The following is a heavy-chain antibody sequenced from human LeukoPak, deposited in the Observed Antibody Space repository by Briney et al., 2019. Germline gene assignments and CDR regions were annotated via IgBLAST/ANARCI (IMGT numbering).Heavy chain of an antibody. CDR1: GFSLNTNGVG. CDR3: AHITLRITEWPLRRTFDF. J-gene: IGHJ4*02. Sequence: SGPTLVKPTQTLTLTCTYCGFSLNTNGVGVGWIRQPPGKALESLALIYWDDDERLSPSLKSRLSITKDPSRDQVVLTMTKRDPVDTAAYFCAHITLRITEWPLRRTFDFGGQGILVTVSS. V-gene: IGHV2-5*02. D-gene: IGHD3-3*01. CDR2: IYWDDDE.